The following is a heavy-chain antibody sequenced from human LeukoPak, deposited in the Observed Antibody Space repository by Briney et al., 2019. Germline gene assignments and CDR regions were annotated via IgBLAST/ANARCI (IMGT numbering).Heavy chain of an antibody. CDR3: ARDHEQWLHPEFDY. D-gene: IGHD6-19*01. V-gene: IGHV3-30*02. CDR1: GFTFSSYG. CDR2: IRYDGSNK. J-gene: IGHJ4*02. Sequence: PGGSLRLSCAASGFTFSSYGMHWVRQAPGKGLEWVAFIRYDGSNKYYADSVKGRFTISRDNSKNTVYLQMNSLRAEDTAVYYCARDHEQWLHPEFDYWGQGTLVTVSS.